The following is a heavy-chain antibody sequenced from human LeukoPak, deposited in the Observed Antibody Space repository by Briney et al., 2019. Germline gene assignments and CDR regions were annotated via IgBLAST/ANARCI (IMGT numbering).Heavy chain of an antibody. D-gene: IGHD2-2*01. CDR2: INHSGST. CDR3: AREVCSSTSCLNFDY. J-gene: IGHJ4*02. V-gene: IGHV4-34*01. CDR1: GGSFSGYY. Sequence: SETLSLTCAVYGGSFSGYYWSWIRQPPGKGLEWIGEINHSGSTNYNPSLKSRVTMLVDTSKNQFSLKLSSVTAADTAVYYCAREVCSSTSCLNFDYWGQGTLVTVSS.